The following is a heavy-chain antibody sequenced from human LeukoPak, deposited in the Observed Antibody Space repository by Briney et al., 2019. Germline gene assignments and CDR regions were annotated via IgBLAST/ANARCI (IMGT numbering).Heavy chain of an antibody. CDR1: GFTFSSYA. Sequence: GGSLRLSCAASGFTFSSYAMSWVRQAPGKGLEWVSAISGSGGSTYYADSVKGRSTISRDNSKNTLYLQMNSLRAEDTAVYYCARGRNTMVRGVIMTYYMDVWGKGTTVTVSS. CDR2: ISGSGGST. V-gene: IGHV3-23*01. J-gene: IGHJ6*03. D-gene: IGHD3-10*01. CDR3: ARGRNTMVRGVIMTYYMDV.